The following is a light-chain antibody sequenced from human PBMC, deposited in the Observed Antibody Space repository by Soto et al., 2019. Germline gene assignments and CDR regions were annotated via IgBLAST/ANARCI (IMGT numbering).Light chain of an antibody. CDR3: QQYTHWPVWS. J-gene: IGKJ1*01. CDR1: QSISSN. CDR2: GPS. V-gene: IGKV3-15*01. Sequence: EIVLTQSPATLSVSPGERATLSCRASQSISSNLAWYQQKPGQAPRLLIYGPSTRATSVPARFSGSGSGTEFTRTISSRQSEDFVMYYCQQYTHWPVWSFGQGTKVEIK.